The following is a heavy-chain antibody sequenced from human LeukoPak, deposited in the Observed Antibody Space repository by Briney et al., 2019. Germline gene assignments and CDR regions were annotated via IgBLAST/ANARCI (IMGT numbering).Heavy chain of an antibody. CDR1: GYTFTGYY. V-gene: IGHV1-2*02. CDR2: INPNSGGT. Sequence: ASVKVSCKASGYTFTGYYMHWVRQAPGQGLEWMGWINPNSGGTNYAQKFQGRVTMTRDTSISTAYMELSRLRSDDTAVYYCARVVVVAATHWNWFDPWGQGTLVTVSS. D-gene: IGHD2-15*01. J-gene: IGHJ5*02. CDR3: ARVVVVAATHWNWFDP.